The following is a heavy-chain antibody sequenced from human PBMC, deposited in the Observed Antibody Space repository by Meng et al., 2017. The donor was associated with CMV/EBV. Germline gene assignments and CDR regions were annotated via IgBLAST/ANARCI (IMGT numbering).Heavy chain of an antibody. CDR1: GYTFTGYG. D-gene: IGHD3-3*01. J-gene: IGHJ4*02. V-gene: IGHV1-3*01. CDR3: ARGNGVAHDY. CDR2: INAGDGNR. Sequence: QVQLVQSGAEVKKPGASVKVSCKASGYTFTGYGIHWVRQAPGQRLEWMGWINAGDGNRKYSQKCQDRVTITRDTSASTAYMELSSLRSEDTAVYYCARGNGVAHDYWGQGTLVTVSS.